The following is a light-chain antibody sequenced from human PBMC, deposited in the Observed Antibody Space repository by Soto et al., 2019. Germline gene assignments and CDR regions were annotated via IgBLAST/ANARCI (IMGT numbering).Light chain of an antibody. CDR1: QSVGSS. CDR2: AAS. J-gene: IGKJ1*01. V-gene: IGKV3-11*01. CDR3: QPRFSWPWT. Sequence: VLTQSPCTLSLSPRERATLSCRASQSVGSSLAWYQQKLGQAPRLLIYAASILHSGVPSTFSASGSGTDFALNISSLQADDFATYYCQPRFSWPWTFGRGATVDI.